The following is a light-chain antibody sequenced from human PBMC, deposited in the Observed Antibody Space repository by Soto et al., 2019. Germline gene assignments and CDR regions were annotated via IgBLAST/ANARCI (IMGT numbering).Light chain of an antibody. V-gene: IGKV1-39*01. CDR2: AAS. CDR1: QSISLF. J-gene: IGKJ1*01. Sequence: DIQITQSPSSLSAPVGDTVTITCRASQSISLFLNWYQQKPGKAPKLLIYAASSLQSGVPSRFTGNGSGTDFTLTISSLQPEDFATYYCHQTDSIPETFGQGTKVEIK. CDR3: HQTDSIPET.